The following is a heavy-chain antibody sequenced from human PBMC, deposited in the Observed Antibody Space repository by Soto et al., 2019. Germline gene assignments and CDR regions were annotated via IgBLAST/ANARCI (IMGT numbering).Heavy chain of an antibody. CDR1: GGTFSSYA. Sequence: ASVKVSCKASGGTFSSYAISWVRQAPGQGLEWMGGIIPIFGTANYAQKFQGRVTITADESTSTAYMELGSLRSEDTAVYYCARAYCSSTSCRVNYYYYYGMDVWGQGTTVTVSS. CDR3: ARAYCSSTSCRVNYYYYYGMDV. J-gene: IGHJ6*02. V-gene: IGHV1-69*13. D-gene: IGHD2-2*01. CDR2: IIPIFGTA.